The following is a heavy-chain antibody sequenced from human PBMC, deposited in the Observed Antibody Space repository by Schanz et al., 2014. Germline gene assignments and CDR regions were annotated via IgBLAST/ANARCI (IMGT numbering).Heavy chain of an antibody. Sequence: EVQLVESGGGLVQPGGSLRLSCAASGITFSSHSFNWVRQAPGKGLEWISYITYNGGTIYYADSVKGRFTISRDNAKNSLYLEMNSLRAEDTALYYCANNWNLDYWGQGTLVTVSS. CDR2: ITYNGGTI. J-gene: IGHJ4*02. D-gene: IGHD1-20*01. V-gene: IGHV3-48*01. CDR3: ANNWNLDY. CDR1: GITFSSHS.